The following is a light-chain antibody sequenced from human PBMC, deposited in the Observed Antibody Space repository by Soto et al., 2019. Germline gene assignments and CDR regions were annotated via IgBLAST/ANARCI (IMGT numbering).Light chain of an antibody. V-gene: IGLV2-14*03. CDR1: NNDIGADKF. CDR2: DVS. J-gene: IGLJ1*01. CDR3: TSFSTNLAFV. Sequence: QSALTQPASVSGSPGQSITITCTGSNNDIGADKFVSWYQQHPGEAPKLIIFDVSNQPSRVSHRFSGSKSGNTASLTISRLPPEDESDYYCTSFSTNLAFVFGTGTKLTVL.